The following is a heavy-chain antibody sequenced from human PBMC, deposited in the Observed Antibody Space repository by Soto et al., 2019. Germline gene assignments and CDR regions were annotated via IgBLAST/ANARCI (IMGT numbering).Heavy chain of an antibody. Sequence: ASVKVSCKASGFTFTSSAVQWVRQARGQRLEWIGWIVVGSGNTNYAQKFQERVTITRDMSTSTAYMELSSLRSEDTAVYYCARAAEHYYDSSGYHYSPGCFDYWGQGTLVTVSS. CDR1: GFTFTSSA. D-gene: IGHD3-22*01. V-gene: IGHV1-58*01. CDR3: ARAAEHYYDSSGYHYSPGCFDY. CDR2: IVVGSGNT. J-gene: IGHJ4*02.